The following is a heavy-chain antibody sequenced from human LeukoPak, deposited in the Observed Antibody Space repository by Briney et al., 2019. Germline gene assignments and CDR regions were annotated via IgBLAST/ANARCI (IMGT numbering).Heavy chain of an antibody. CDR3: AKEVLPRRIYYFDY. J-gene: IGHJ4*02. V-gene: IGHV3-23*01. CDR2: ISGSGAGT. D-gene: IGHD1-26*01. Sequence: GGSLRLSCAASGFTFSSYAMSWVRQAPGKGLEWVSAISGSGAGTYYADSVKGRFTISRDNSKNTLYLKMNSLRAEDTAVYYCAKEVLPRRIYYFDYWGQGTLVTVSS. CDR1: GFTFSSYA.